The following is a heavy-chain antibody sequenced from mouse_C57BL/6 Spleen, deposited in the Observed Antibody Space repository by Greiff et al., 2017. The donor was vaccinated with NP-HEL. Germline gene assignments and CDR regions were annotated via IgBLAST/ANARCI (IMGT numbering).Heavy chain of an antibody. D-gene: IGHD4-1*01. V-gene: IGHV1-61*01. J-gene: IGHJ4*01. CDR2: IYPSDSET. CDR1: GYTFTSYW. Sequence: QVQLQQPGAELVRPGSSVKLSCKASGYTFTSYWMDWVKQRPGQGLEWIGNIYPSDSETHYNQKFKDKATLTVDKSSSTAYMQLSSLTSEDSAVYYCARRGGPNWDDAMDYWGQGTSVTVSS. CDR3: ARRGGPNWDDAMDY.